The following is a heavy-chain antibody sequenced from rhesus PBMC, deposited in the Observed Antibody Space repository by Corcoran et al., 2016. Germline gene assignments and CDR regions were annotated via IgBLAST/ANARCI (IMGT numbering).Heavy chain of an antibody. CDR2: INSSGDNT. CDR3: AKDPSTGVIDF. CDR1: CFTFSSYW. D-gene: IGHD3-34*01. V-gene: IGHV3S42*01. J-gene: IGHJ4*01. Sequence: EVRLVESGGGLSNRGGSLRLSCAASCFTFSSYWMNWVRQTPGKGQEWSSVINSSGDNTSYADSVKVRFNITRDKSNSTLSLQMNSLKTEDTAVYYCAKDPSTGVIDFWGQGILVTVSS.